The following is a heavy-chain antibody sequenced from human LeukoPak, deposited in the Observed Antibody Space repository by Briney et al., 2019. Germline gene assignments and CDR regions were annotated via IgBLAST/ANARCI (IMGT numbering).Heavy chain of an antibody. CDR3: ARAKWVQLWSPFDY. V-gene: IGHV1-2*02. J-gene: IGHJ4*02. CDR1: GYTFTDYY. Sequence: GASVKVSCKASGYTFTDYYIHWVRQAPGQGLEWMGWINPNSGSTNYTQKFQGRVTTTRDTSISTAYMELSRLRSDDTAVYYCARAKWVQLWSPFDYWGQGALVTVSS. D-gene: IGHD5-18*01. CDR2: INPNSGST.